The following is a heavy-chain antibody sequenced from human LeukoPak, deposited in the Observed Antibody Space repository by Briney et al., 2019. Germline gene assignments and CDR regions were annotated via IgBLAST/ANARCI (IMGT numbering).Heavy chain of an antibody. Sequence: GGSLRLSCAASGFTFNSYAMSWVRQAPGKGLEWVSAIPGIGGNTYYADSVKGRFTISRDNSKDTLYLQMDSLSAEDTAVYYCARVGSGWYDFDYWGQGTLVTVSS. J-gene: IGHJ4*02. CDR1: GFTFNSYA. D-gene: IGHD6-19*01. V-gene: IGHV3-23*01. CDR2: IPGIGGNT. CDR3: ARVGSGWYDFDY.